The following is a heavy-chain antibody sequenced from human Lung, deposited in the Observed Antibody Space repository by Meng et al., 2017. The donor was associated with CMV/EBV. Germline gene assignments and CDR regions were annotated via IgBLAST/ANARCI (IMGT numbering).Heavy chain of an antibody. D-gene: IGHD2-2*01. CDR3: AIYCSTTTCPPGHDALDI. J-gene: IGHJ3*02. CDR2: ITSSSSYI. V-gene: IGHV3-21*01. CDR1: GFTFSTYS. Sequence: GESLKISCAASGFTFSTYSMNWVRQAPGKGLEWVSFITSSSSYIYYADSVSGRFTISRDNAKNSLYLQMNSLRAEDTAVYYCAIYCSTTTCPPGHDALDIXGQGXMVTVSS.